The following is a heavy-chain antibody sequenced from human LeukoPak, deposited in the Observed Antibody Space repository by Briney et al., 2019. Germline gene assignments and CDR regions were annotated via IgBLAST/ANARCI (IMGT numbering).Heavy chain of an antibody. CDR1: GDSMSSHY. V-gene: IGHV4-59*11. J-gene: IGHJ3*02. CDR3: ARDQVESSGLEAFDI. D-gene: IGHD6-25*01. CDR2: VYYTGST. Sequence: KPSETLSLTCTVSGDSMSSHYWSWIRQPPGKGLEWIGYVYYTGSTNYNPSLKSRVTISVDRSKNQFSLKLSSVTAADTAVYYCARDQVESSGLEAFDIWGQGTMVTVSS.